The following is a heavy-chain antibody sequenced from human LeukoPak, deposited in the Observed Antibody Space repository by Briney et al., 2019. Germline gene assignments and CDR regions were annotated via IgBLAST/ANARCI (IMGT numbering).Heavy chain of an antibody. J-gene: IGHJ6*02. CDR1: GGSISSYY. CDR3: ARLPLSSSVTQLQQWLVPNLNYYYGMDV. Sequence: SETLSLTCTVSGGSISSYYWSWIRQPPGKGLEWIGYIYYSGSTNYNPSLESRVTISVDTSKNQFSLKLSSVTAADTAVYYCARLPLSSSVTQLQQWLVPNLNYYYGMDVWGQGTTVTVSS. D-gene: IGHD6-19*01. CDR2: IYYSGST. V-gene: IGHV4-59*08.